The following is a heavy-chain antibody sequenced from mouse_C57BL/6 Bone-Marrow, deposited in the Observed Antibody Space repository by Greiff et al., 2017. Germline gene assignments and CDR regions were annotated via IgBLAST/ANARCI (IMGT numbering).Heavy chain of an antibody. J-gene: IGHJ2*01. Sequence: QVQLQQSGAELARPGASVKLSCKASGYTFTSYGISWVKQRTGQGLEWIGEIYPRSGNTYYNEKFKGKATLTADKYTRTAYMELRSLTSEDSAVYFCARGDLLWLRQGVDYWGQGTTLTVSS. CDR1: GYTFTSYG. CDR3: ARGDLLWLRQGVDY. D-gene: IGHD2-2*01. V-gene: IGHV1-81*01. CDR2: IYPRSGNT.